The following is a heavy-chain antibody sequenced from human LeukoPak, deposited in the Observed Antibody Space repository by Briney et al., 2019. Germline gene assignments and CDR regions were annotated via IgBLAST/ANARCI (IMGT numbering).Heavy chain of an antibody. J-gene: IGHJ4*02. CDR2: IGSSDSTT. CDR3: AKWGCSGGSCYPFDY. D-gene: IGHD2-15*01. Sequence: GGSLRLSCVASGFTFSSYEMNWVRQAPGKGLEWPSYIGSSDSTTHYADSVKGRFTISRDNSKSTLYLQMNSLRAEDTAVYYCAKWGCSGGSCYPFDYWGQGTLVTVSS. V-gene: IGHV3-48*03. CDR1: GFTFSSYE.